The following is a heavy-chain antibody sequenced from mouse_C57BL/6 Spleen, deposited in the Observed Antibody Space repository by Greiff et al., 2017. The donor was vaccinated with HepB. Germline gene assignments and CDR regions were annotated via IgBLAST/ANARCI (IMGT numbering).Heavy chain of an antibody. Sequence: VQLQQSGAELVRPGASVKLSCTASGFNIKDDYMHWVKQRPEQGLEWIGWIDPENGDTEYASKFQGKATITADTSSNTAYLQLSSLTSEDTAVYYCTKGDYDFEDAMDYWGQGTSVTVSS. CDR2: IDPENGDT. J-gene: IGHJ4*01. V-gene: IGHV14-4*01. CDR3: TKGDYDFEDAMDY. D-gene: IGHD2-4*01. CDR1: GFNIKDDY.